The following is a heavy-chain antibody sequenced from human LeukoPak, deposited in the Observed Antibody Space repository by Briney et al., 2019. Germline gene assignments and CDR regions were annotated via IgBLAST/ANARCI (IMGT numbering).Heavy chain of an antibody. CDR1: GYNFGGYA. CDR3: ARVPYNYGGNSGNDDY. Sequence: PGGSLRLSCAASGYNFGGYAMSWIRQAPGKGLDWVSTVNGNGHTTYYADSVRGRFTISRNNSKNTLHLQMNSLRAEDTAVYYCARVPYNYGGNSGNDDYWGQGTLVTVSS. D-gene: IGHD4-23*01. J-gene: IGHJ4*02. V-gene: IGHV3-23*01. CDR2: VNGNGHTT.